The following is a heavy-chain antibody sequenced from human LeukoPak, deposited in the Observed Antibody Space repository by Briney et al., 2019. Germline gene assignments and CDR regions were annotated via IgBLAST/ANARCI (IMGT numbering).Heavy chain of an antibody. Sequence: GASVKVSCKASGYTFTSYGVSWVRQAPGQGLEWMGWISAYNGNTNYAQKLQGRVTMTTDTSTSTAYMELRSLRSDDTAVYYCARDLTGASEDTAMASFGYWGQGTLVTVSS. J-gene: IGHJ4*02. CDR1: GYTFTSYG. CDR3: ARDLTGASEDTAMASFGY. V-gene: IGHV1-18*01. D-gene: IGHD5-18*01. CDR2: ISAYNGNT.